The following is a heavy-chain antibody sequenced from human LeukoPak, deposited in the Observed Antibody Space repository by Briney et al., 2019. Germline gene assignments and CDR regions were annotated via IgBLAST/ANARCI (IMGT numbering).Heavy chain of an antibody. CDR2: IWYDGSNK. CDR3: ARYSSGWTRGVYYYYYGMDV. CDR1: GFPFSSYG. D-gene: IGHD6-19*01. J-gene: IGHJ6*04. V-gene: IGHV3-33*01. Sequence: GGSLRLSCAASGFPFSSYGMHWVRQAPGKGLEWVAVIWYDGSNKYYADSVKGRFTISRDNSKNTLYLPMNSLRAEDTAVYYCARYSSGWTRGVYYYYYGMDVWGKGTTVTVSS.